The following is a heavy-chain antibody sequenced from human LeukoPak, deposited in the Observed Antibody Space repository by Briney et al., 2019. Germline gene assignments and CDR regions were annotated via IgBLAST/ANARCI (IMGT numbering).Heavy chain of an antibody. CDR2: ISGSGGST. CDR1: GFTFSSYG. Sequence: GGSLRLSCAASGFTFSSYGMSWVRQAPGKGLEWVSAISGSGGSTYYAVSVKGRFTISRDNSKNTLYLQMNSLRAEDTAVYYCAKAFPLSRLVTRTLDYWGQGTLVTVSS. D-gene: IGHD3-9*01. V-gene: IGHV3-23*01. CDR3: AKAFPLSRLVTRTLDY. J-gene: IGHJ4*02.